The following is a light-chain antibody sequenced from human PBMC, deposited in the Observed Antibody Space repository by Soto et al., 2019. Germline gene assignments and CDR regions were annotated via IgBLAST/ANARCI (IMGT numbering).Light chain of an antibody. J-gene: IGKJ1*01. CDR1: QRVSSSY. V-gene: IGKV3-20*01. CDR2: GAS. Sequence: SGLPQSTGTLSLSPGERATLSCRASQRVSSSYLAWYQQKPGQAPRLLIYGASSRATGIPDRFSGSGSGTDFTLTISRLEPEDFAVYYCQQYGSSPPTFGQGTKVDI. CDR3: QQYGSSPPT.